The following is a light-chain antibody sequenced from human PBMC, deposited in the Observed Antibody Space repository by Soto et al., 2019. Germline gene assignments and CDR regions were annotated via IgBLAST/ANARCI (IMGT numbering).Light chain of an antibody. V-gene: IGKV3-11*01. CDR2: EAL. CDR1: RSISTY. J-gene: IGKJ5*01. Sequence: VLTQAPATRSLSPGERATLSCRASRSISTYLAWYQQKPGQAPRLLIYEALNRATGIPARFSGSGSGTDFTLTISRLDPEDFAVYYCQHRMNWPLTFGQGTRLEIK. CDR3: QHRMNWPLT.